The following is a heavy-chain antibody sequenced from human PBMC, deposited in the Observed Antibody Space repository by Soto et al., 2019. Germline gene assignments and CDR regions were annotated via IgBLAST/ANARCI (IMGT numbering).Heavy chain of an antibody. CDR1: GFSLSNARMG. CDR3: ARLFGREPALYFDY. V-gene: IGHV2-26*01. J-gene: IGHJ4*02. Sequence: ESGPTLVNPTETLTLTCTVSGFSLSNARMGVSWIRQPPGKALEWLAHIFSNDEKSYSTSLKSRLTISKDTSKSQVVLTMTNMDPVDTATYYCARLFGREPALYFDYWGQGTLVTVSS. CDR2: IFSNDEK. D-gene: IGHD1-1*01.